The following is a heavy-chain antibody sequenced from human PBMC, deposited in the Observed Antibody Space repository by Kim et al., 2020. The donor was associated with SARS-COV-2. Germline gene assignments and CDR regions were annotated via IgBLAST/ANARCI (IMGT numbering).Heavy chain of an antibody. J-gene: IGHJ6*01. CDR3: ARGARGGVHGYYYGIDV. CDR1: GFTFSNYD. V-gene: IGHV3-33*01. D-gene: IGHD3-10*01. Sequence: GGSLRLSCAASGFTFSNYDMHWVRQAPGKGLEWVTLIWYDGINTYYADSVKGRFAISRDNSKNTLYLQMNSLRAEDTAVYYCARGARGGVHGYYYGIDV. CDR2: IWYDGINT.